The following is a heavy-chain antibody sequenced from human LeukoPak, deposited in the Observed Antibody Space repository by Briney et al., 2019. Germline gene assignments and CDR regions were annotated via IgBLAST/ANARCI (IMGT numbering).Heavy chain of an antibody. V-gene: IGHV4-34*01. D-gene: IGHD3-10*01. J-gene: IGHJ4*02. CDR1: GGSFSGYY. CDR2: INHSGST. CDR3: ARLYGSGSYYRH. Sequence: SESLSLTCAVDGGSFSGYYWSWIRQPPGKGLEWIGEINHSGSTNYNPSLKSRVTISGDTSKNQFSLKLRSVTAADTAMYYCARLYGSGSYYRHWGQGTLVTVSS.